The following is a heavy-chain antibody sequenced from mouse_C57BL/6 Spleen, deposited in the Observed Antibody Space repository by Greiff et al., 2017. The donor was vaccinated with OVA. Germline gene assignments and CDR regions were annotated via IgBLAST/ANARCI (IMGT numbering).Heavy chain of an antibody. CDR1: GYTFTDYN. CDR2: INPNNGGT. CDR3: ARDYYGHWYFDV. Sequence: EVKLMESGPELVKPGASVKIPCKASGYTFTDYNMDWVKQSHGKSLEWIGDINPNNGGTIYNQKFKGKATLTVDKSSSTAYMELRSLTSEDTSVYYCARDYYGHWYFDVWGTGTTVTVSS. V-gene: IGHV1-18*01. D-gene: IGHD1-1*01. J-gene: IGHJ1*03.